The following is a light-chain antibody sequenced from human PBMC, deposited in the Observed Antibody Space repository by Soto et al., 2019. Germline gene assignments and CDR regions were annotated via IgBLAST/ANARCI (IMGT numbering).Light chain of an antibody. CDR2: DES. CDR1: EGFXRN. CDR3: RQYNSWPTIT. Sequence: VLTKSAATLSVSPGESATLSCRASEGFXRNFVWYQQKPGQAPRLLSXDESTRATGIPERFSGGGSGKEFTLTISSLQSEDFVVYYCRQYNSWPTITFGQGTRLEIK. V-gene: IGKV3-15*01. J-gene: IGKJ5*01.